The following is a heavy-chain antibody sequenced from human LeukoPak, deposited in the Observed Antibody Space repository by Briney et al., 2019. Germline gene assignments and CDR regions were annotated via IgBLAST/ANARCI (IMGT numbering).Heavy chain of an antibody. CDR2: ISWNSGSI. CDR3: ACIAVAGVYLVY. J-gene: IGHJ4*02. D-gene: IGHD6-19*01. V-gene: IGHV3-9*01. Sequence: GGSLRLSCAASGFTFDDYAMRWVRQAPGKGLEWVSGISWNSGSIGYADSVKGRFTISRDNAKNTLYLQMNSLRAEDTAVYYCACIAVAGVYLVYWGQGTLVTVSS. CDR1: GFTFDDYA.